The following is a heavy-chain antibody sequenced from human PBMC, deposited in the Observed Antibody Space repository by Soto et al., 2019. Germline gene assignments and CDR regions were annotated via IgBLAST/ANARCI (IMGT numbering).Heavy chain of an antibody. Sequence: QVQLVQSGAEVKKPGSSVKVSCKASGGTFSSYAISWVRQAPGQGLEWMGGIIPIFGTANYAQKFQGRVTITADEFTSTAYMELSSRRTEDTAVYYCARDSIAARQNYYYYGMDVWGQGTTVTVSS. D-gene: IGHD6-6*01. V-gene: IGHV1-69*01. CDR2: IIPIFGTA. J-gene: IGHJ6*02. CDR1: GGTFSSYA. CDR3: ARDSIAARQNYYYYGMDV.